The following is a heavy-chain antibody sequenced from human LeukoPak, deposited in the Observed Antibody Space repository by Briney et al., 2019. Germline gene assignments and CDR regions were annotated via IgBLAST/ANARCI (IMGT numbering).Heavy chain of an antibody. V-gene: IGHV4-39*01. Sequence: PSETLSLTCTVSGGSISSSSYYWGWIRQPPGKGLEWIGSIYYSGSTYYNPSLKSRVTISVDTSKNQFSLKLSSVTAADTAVYYCARQGYYDILTGYYYYYMDVWGKGTTVTISS. D-gene: IGHD3-9*01. CDR2: IYYSGST. CDR1: GGSISSSSYY. CDR3: ARQGYYDILTGYYYYYMDV. J-gene: IGHJ6*03.